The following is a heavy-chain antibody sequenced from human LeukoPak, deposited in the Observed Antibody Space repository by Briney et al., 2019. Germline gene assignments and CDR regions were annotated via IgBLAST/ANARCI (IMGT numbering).Heavy chain of an antibody. CDR1: GFTFSSYA. D-gene: IGHD2-21*01. CDR3: AKSHITRYPLQYYFDL. J-gene: IGHJ4*02. CDR2: ISVTGDIT. V-gene: IGHV3-23*01. Sequence: PGGSLRLSCAASGFTFSSYAMSWLRQTPQKGLEWVSGISVTGDITYHADSVKGRFTIARDNSRTTLYLQLNSLRADDTAVYYCAKSHITRYPLQYYFDLWGQGAQVIVSS.